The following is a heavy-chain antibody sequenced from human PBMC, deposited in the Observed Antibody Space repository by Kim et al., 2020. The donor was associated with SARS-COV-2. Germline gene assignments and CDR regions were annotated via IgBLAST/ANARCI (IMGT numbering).Heavy chain of an antibody. CDR1: GYTFTSYY. J-gene: IGHJ4*02. CDR2: INPSGGST. V-gene: IGHV1-46*01. CDR3: ARDRDILTGFSPYYFDY. Sequence: ASVKVSCKASGYTFTSYYMHWVRQAPGQGLEWMGIINPSGGSTSYAQKFQGRVTMTRDTSTSTVYMELSSLRSEDTAVYYCARDRDILTGFSPYYFDYWGQGTLVTVSS. D-gene: IGHD3-9*01.